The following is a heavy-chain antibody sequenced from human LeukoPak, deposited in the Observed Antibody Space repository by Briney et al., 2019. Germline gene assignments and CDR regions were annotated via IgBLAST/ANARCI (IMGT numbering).Heavy chain of an antibody. V-gene: IGHV3-53*01. J-gene: IGHJ4*02. Sequence: GGSLRLSCAASGFSVGNYYMSWVRQAPGKGLEWVSIIYSSGSTYYPDSVKGRLTISRDNSKNTPYLQMTSLRHEDTAVYYCAKNYGDFWGQGTLVTVSS. CDR1: GFSVGNYY. CDR3: AKNYGDF. CDR2: IYSSGST.